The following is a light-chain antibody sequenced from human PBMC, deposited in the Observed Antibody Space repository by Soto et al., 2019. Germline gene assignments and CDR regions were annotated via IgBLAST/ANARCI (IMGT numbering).Light chain of an antibody. CDR2: AAS. Sequence: DIQMTQSPSSLSASVGDRVTITCRESQSISSYLNWYQQKPGKAPKLLIYAASSLQSGVPSRFSGSGSGTDFTLTISSRQPEDFATYYCQQSYSTPRTFGQGTKVEIK. CDR3: QQSYSTPRT. V-gene: IGKV1-39*01. CDR1: QSISSY. J-gene: IGKJ1*01.